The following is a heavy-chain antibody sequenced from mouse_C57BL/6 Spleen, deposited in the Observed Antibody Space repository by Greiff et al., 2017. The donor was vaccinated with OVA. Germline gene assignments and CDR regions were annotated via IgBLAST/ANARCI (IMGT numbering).Heavy chain of an antibody. CDR1: GYTFTDYE. J-gene: IGHJ4*01. Sequence: QVQLKQSGAELVRPGASVTLSCKASGYTFTDYEMHWVQQTPVHGLEWIGAIDPETGGTAYNQKFKGKAILTADKSSSTAYMELRSLTSEDSAVYYGTRLRAMDYWGQGTSVTVSS. V-gene: IGHV1-15*01. CDR2: IDPETGGT. CDR3: TRLRAMDY.